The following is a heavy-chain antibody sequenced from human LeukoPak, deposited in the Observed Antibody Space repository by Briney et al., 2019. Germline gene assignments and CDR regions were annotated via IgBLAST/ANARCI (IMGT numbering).Heavy chain of an antibody. Sequence: ASVKVSCKASGYTFTSYYMHWVRQAPGQGLEWMGLINPSGTNTNYAQKFRGRVTVTRDTSTSTVYMDLSSLRSEDTAMYFCAREESGGYFDYWDQGTLVTVSS. CDR3: AREESGGYFDY. V-gene: IGHV1-46*01. J-gene: IGHJ4*02. CDR1: GYTFTSYY. CDR2: INPSGTNT. D-gene: IGHD2-8*02.